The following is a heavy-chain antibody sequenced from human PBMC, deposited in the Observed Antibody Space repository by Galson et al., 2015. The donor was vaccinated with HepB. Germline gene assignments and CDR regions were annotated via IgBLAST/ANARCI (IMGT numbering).Heavy chain of an antibody. CDR2: IIPILGIA. J-gene: IGHJ4*02. CDR3: ARDKYGSYGSGSYYPLYDY. D-gene: IGHD3-10*01. V-gene: IGHV1-69*04. CDR1: GGTFSSYA. Sequence: SCKASGGTFSSYAISWVRQAPGQGLEWMGRIIPILGIANYAQKFQGRVTITADKSTSTAYMELSSLRSEDTAVYYCARDKYGSYGSGSYYPLYDYWGQGTLVTVSS.